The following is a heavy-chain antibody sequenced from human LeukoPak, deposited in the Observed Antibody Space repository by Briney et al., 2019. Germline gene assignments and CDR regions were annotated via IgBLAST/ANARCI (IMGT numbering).Heavy chain of an antibody. CDR2: IYYSGST. CDR3: ARDWRSVTIFGVVIGSFDP. CDR1: GGSISSSSYY. D-gene: IGHD3-3*01. Sequence: PSETLSLTCTVSGGSISSSSYYWGWIRQPPGRGLEWIGSIYYSGSTYYNPSLKSRVTISVDTSKNQFSLKLSSVTAADTAVYYCARDWRSVTIFGVVIGSFDPWGQGTLVTVSS. V-gene: IGHV4-39*07. J-gene: IGHJ5*02.